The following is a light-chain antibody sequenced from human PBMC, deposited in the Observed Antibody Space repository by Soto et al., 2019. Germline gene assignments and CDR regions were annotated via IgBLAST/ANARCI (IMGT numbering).Light chain of an antibody. CDR3: QQLFMYPPT. Sequence: DIQMTQSPSTRSASVGDRVTITCRASQSISSWLAWYQQKPGKAPKLLIYDASSLESGVPLRFSGSGSGTEFTLTISSLQPDDSATYYCQQLFMYPPTFGPGTKVDIK. J-gene: IGKJ3*01. V-gene: IGKV1-5*01. CDR1: QSISSW. CDR2: DAS.